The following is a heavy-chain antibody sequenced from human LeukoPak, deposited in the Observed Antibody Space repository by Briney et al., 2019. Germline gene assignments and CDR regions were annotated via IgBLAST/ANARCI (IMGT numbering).Heavy chain of an antibody. Sequence: PGGSLRLSCEGSGFTFRRYSMHWVRQAPGKGLEWISYISSSGNTIYYADSVKGRYTISRDNGENSIYLQMNSLRAEDTAVYYCAGGAELLEPIEAGGPDYWGQGTLVTVSS. V-gene: IGHV3-48*01. J-gene: IGHJ4*02. CDR2: ISSSGNTI. CDR3: AGGAELLEPIEAGGPDY. D-gene: IGHD3-16*01. CDR1: GFTFRRYS.